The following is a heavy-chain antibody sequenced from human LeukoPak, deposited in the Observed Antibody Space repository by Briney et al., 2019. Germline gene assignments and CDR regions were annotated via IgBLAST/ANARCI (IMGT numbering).Heavy chain of an antibody. CDR1: GFTFSNYW. CDR2: INPEGSST. Sequence: GGSLRLPCAASGFTFSNYWMHWLRQAPGEGLVWVSRINPEGSSTTYADSVKVRFTLSRDNAKNTLYMQMNSLRAEDTAVYYCARVRRNYYGSGSALDYWGQGTRVTVSA. J-gene: IGHJ4*02. V-gene: IGHV3-74*03. D-gene: IGHD3-10*01. CDR3: ARVRRNYYGSGSALDY.